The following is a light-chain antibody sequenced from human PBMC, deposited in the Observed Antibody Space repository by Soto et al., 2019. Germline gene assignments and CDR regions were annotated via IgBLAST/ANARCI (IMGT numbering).Light chain of an antibody. J-gene: IGLJ3*02. CDR3: QTWGTGIQV. CDR1: SGHSSYA. V-gene: IGLV4-69*01. Sequence: QLVLNQSPSASASLGAAVKLTCTLSSGHSSYAISWHQQQPEKGPRYLMKLDSDGSHSKGDGIPDRFSGSSSGAERYLTSSSLQSEDEADYYCQTWGTGIQVFGGGTKLTVL. CDR2: LDSDGSH.